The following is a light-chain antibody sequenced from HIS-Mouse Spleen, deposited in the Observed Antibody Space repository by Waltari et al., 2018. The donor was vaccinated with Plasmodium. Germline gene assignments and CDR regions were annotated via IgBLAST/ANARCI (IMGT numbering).Light chain of an antibody. CDR1: ALPKKY. CDR3: YSTDSSGNHRV. V-gene: IGLV3-10*01. Sequence: SYELTQPPSVSVSPGQTARITCSGDALPKKYAYWYQQTSGQAPGLVIDEDSKRPSGIPERSSGSRSGTMATLTISGAQVEDEADYYCYSTDSSGNHRVFGGGTKLTVL. J-gene: IGLJ3*02. CDR2: EDS.